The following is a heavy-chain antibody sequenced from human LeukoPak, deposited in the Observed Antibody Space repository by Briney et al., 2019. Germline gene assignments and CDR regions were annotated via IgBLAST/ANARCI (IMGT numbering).Heavy chain of an antibody. CDR3: ARGEVGGSYGIAFDY. CDR2: ISAYNGNT. D-gene: IGHD1-26*01. J-gene: IGHJ4*02. Sequence: ASVKVSCKVSGYTFISYGISWVRQAPGQGLEWMGWISAYNGNTNYAQKFQGRVTMTTDTSTSTAYMELRSLRSDDTAVYYCARGEVGGSYGIAFDYWGQGTLVTVSS. CDR1: GYTFISYG. V-gene: IGHV1-18*01.